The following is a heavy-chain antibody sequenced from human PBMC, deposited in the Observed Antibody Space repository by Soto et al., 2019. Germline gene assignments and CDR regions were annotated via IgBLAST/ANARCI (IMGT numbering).Heavy chain of an antibody. D-gene: IGHD3-16*01. CDR3: ARDLVPGHAFDI. J-gene: IGHJ3*02. Sequence: QVQLVESGGGVVQPGRSLRLSCAASGFTFSSYAMHWVRQAPGKGLEWVAVISYDGSNKYYADSVKGRFTISRDNSKNTMYLQMNSLRAEDTAVYYCARDLVPGHAFDIWGQGTMVTVSS. CDR2: ISYDGSNK. CDR1: GFTFSSYA. V-gene: IGHV3-30-3*01.